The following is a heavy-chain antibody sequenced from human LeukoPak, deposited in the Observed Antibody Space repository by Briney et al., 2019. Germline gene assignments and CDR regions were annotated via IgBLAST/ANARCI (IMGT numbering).Heavy chain of an antibody. Sequence: SETLSLTCTVSGGSISSYYWSWLRQPPGKGLEWIGYIYYSGSTNYNTSLKSRVTISVDTSKNQFSLKLSSVTAADTAVYYCARSQSSGWYWNFDYWGQGTLVTVSS. CDR2: IYYSGST. CDR3: ARSQSSGWYWNFDY. CDR1: GGSISSYY. V-gene: IGHV4-59*01. D-gene: IGHD6-19*01. J-gene: IGHJ4*02.